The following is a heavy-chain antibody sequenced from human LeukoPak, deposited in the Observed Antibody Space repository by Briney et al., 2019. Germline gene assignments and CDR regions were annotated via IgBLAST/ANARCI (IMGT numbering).Heavy chain of an antibody. D-gene: IGHD5-12*01. CDR2: LYNGGSA. V-gene: IGHV4-59*01. CDR3: ARDHGYSFDY. CDR1: GXSISSYY. J-gene: IGHJ4*02. Sequence: SETLSLTCTVSGXSISSYYWGWIRQSPGKGLEWIGFLYNGGSAKYSPSLNSRVTISRDTSKNQFSLMLTSVTAADTATYYCARDHGYSFDYWGQGVLVTVSS.